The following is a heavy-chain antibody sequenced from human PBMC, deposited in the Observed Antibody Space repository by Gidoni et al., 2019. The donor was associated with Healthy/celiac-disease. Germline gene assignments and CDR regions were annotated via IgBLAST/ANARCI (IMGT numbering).Heavy chain of an antibody. CDR3: ATWDSSGSRSGYYLDY. CDR1: GSTLTELS. J-gene: IGHJ4*02. D-gene: IGHD6-19*01. Sequence: QVQLVQSGAEVKKPGASVKVSCKVSGSTLTELSMHWVRQAPGKGLEWMGGFDPEDGETIYAQKFQGRVTMTEDTSTDTAYMELSSLRSEDTAVYYCATWDSSGSRSGYYLDYWGQGTLVTVSS. V-gene: IGHV1-24*01. CDR2: FDPEDGET.